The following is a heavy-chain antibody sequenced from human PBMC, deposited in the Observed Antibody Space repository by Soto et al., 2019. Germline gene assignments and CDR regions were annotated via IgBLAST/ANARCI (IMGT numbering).Heavy chain of an antibody. CDR2: IYPGDSDA. CDR1: GYIFTSYW. V-gene: IGHV5-51*01. D-gene: IGHD3-10*01. Sequence: PGESLKISCRGSGYIFTSYWIGWVRQMPGKGLEWMGIIYPGDSDARYSPSFQGQVTISADKSISTAYLQWTSLKASDTAIYYCARRFGARSGTYYGPPDYWGQGTLVTVSS. J-gene: IGHJ4*02. CDR3: ARRFGARSGTYYGPPDY.